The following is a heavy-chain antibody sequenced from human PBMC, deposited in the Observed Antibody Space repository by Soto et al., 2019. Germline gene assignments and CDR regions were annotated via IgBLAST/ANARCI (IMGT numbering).Heavy chain of an antibody. V-gene: IGHV3-9*01. D-gene: IGHD3-10*01. CDR2: ITWNSGTI. CDR3: AEEVLTVRHFTYYYEAV. CDR1: GFTFDQYN. Sequence: EVQLVESGGGLVQPGRSLRLSCAASGFTFDQYNMHWVRQAPGKGLEWVSSITWNSGTIGYADSVKGRFTISRDNAKNSVSRQMSSLRGEATALYYCAEEVLTVRHFTYYYEAVWGKGTTVPLSS. J-gene: IGHJ6*03.